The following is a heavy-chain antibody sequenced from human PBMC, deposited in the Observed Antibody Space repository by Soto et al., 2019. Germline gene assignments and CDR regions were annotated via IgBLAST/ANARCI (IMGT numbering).Heavy chain of an antibody. V-gene: IGHV2-5*02. CDR3: DHGPRDSSVYYYCFDY. D-gene: IGHD3-22*01. CDR1: GFSLSTFGVG. Sequence: QITLKESGPTLVKPTQTLTLTCTFSGFSLSTFGVGVGWIRQPPGKTLEWLALIYWDDDKRYSPSLKSRLTTTKDPSKTQVFLKITKRHPGNTLTFYCDHGPRDSSVYYYCFDYGGREPLAPVPS. CDR2: IYWDDDK. J-gene: IGHJ4*02.